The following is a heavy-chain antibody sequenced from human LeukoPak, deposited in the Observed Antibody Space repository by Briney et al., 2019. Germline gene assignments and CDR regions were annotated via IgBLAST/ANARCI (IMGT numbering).Heavy chain of an antibody. D-gene: IGHD3-16*01. CDR1: GFTFSSYS. CDR2: IWTVNGVT. Sequence: GGSLRLSCALSGFTFSSYSMTWVRRAPGKGLEWVSHIWTVNGVTHYADSVRGRFTIARDSAKNSLNLQMSSLRDEDTAVYYCVRDFNWAFDSWGQGALVTVSS. V-gene: IGHV3-48*02. J-gene: IGHJ4*02. CDR3: VRDFNWAFDS.